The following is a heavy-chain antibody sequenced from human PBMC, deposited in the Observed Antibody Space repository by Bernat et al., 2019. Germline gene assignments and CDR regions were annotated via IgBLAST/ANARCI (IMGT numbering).Heavy chain of an antibody. J-gene: IGHJ4*02. D-gene: IGHD2-21*01. CDR3: AGLYCGSAACFDH. CDR1: GFTFSNFW. CDR2: IHPDGSSA. V-gene: IGHV3-74*01. Sequence: EVQLVESGGDLVQPGGSLRLSCEASGFTFSNFWMFWVRQGPGKGLVWVARIHPDGSSAAYADPVKGRITIARDHAKNTLYLQMDSLGGEDTAVYYCAGLYCGSAACFDHWGQGTLVTVSS.